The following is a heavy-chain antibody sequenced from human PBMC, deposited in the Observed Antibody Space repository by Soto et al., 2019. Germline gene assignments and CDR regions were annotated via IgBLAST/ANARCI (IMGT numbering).Heavy chain of an antibody. Sequence: QVQLVQSGAEVKKPGSSVRVSCKASGTIFSSYTXXXXXXXXXQGLEWXGXIIPILGETNSAQKFQGRVTLTADKSTNTAYMELNSLRLXDXALYYCARDSFLDYADSSGYSFDYWGQGTLVTVSS. V-gene: IGHV1-69*08. CDR1: GTIFSSYT. J-gene: IGHJ4*02. CDR3: ARDSFLDYADSSGYSFDY. D-gene: IGHD3-22*01. CDR2: IIPILGET.